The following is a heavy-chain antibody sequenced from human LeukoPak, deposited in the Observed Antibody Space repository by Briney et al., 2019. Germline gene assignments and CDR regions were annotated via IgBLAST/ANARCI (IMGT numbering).Heavy chain of an antibody. CDR3: AKEDYDILTGSFAAYYFDY. V-gene: IGHV3-30*02. D-gene: IGHD3-9*01. Sequence: PGGSLRLSCAASGFTFSSYGMHWVRQAPGKGLEWVAFIRYDGSNKYYADSVKGRFTISRDNSKNTLYLQMNSLRAEDTAVYYCAKEDYDILTGSFAAYYFDYWDQGTLVTVSS. J-gene: IGHJ4*02. CDR2: IRYDGSNK. CDR1: GFTFSSYG.